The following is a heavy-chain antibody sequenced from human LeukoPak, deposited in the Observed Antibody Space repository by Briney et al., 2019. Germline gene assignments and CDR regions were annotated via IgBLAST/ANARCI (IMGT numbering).Heavy chain of an antibody. D-gene: IGHD4-17*01. CDR2: IYYSGNT. CDR1: GGSISGYY. J-gene: IGHJ4*02. V-gene: IGHV4-59*01. CDR3: ARWKYVDYARTFDY. Sequence: PSETLSLTCTVSGGSISGYYWVWIRQPPGKGLEWIWYIYYSGNTNYNPSLKSRVTISVDTSKNQFSLKLTSATAADTAIYFCARWKYVDYARTFDYWGQGTLVTVSS.